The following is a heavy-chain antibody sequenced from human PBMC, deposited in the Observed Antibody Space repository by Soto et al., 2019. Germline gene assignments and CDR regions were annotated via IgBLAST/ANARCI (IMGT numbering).Heavy chain of an antibody. Sequence: PGGSLRLSCAASGFTFSSYSMNWVRQAPGKGLEWVSYISSSSSTIYYADSVKGRFTISRDNAKNSLYLQMNSLRAEDTAVYYCARVGYYYDSSGYYYWGQGTLVTVSS. V-gene: IGHV3-48*01. D-gene: IGHD3-22*01. J-gene: IGHJ4*02. CDR1: GFTFSSYS. CDR2: ISSSSSTI. CDR3: ARVGYYYDSSGYYY.